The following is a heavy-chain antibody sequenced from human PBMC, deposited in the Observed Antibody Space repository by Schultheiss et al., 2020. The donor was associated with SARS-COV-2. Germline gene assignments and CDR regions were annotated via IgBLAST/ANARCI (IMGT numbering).Heavy chain of an antibody. CDR1: GGSFSGYY. J-gene: IGHJ4*02. CDR2: IYYSGST. CDR3: AIEQQLDGGFDY. Sequence: SETLSLTCAVYGGSFSGYYWSWIRQPPGKGLEWIGSIYYSGSTYYNPSLKSRVTISVDTSKNQFSLKLSSVTAADTAVYYCAIEQQLDGGFDYWGQGTLVTVSS. D-gene: IGHD6-13*01. V-gene: IGHV4-34*01.